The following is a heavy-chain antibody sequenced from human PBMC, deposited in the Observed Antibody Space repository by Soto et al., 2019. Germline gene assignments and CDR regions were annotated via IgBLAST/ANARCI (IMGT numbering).Heavy chain of an antibody. CDR3: ARGKAAAENVQFDY. V-gene: IGHV1-69*13. J-gene: IGHJ4*02. Sequence: SVKVSCKASGGTFSSYAISWVRQAPGQGLEWMGGIIPIFGTANYAQKSQGRVTITADESTSTAYMELSSLGSEDTAVYYCARGKAAAENVQFDYWGQGTMVTVSS. D-gene: IGHD6-13*01. CDR1: GGTFSSYA. CDR2: IIPIFGTA.